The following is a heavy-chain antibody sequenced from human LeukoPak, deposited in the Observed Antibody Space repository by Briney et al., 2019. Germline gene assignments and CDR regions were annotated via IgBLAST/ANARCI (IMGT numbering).Heavy chain of an antibody. CDR1: GFTFSSYS. V-gene: IGHV3-48*01. CDR2: ISSSSSTI. D-gene: IGHD2-2*01. Sequence: PGGSLRLSCAASGFTFSSYSMNWVRQAPGKGLEWVSYISSSSSTIYYADSVKGRFTISRDNAKNSLYLQMNSLRAEDTAVYYCARVSDLAYCSSTSCRSVYFQHWGQGTLVTVSS. J-gene: IGHJ1*01. CDR3: ARVSDLAYCSSTSCRSVYFQH.